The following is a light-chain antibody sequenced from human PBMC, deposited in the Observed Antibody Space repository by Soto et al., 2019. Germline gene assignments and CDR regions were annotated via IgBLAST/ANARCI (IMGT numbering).Light chain of an antibody. CDR3: QQCNDWPLFT. V-gene: IGKV3-15*01. J-gene: IGKJ5*01. CDR2: GAS. Sequence: ETVMTQSPAPLSVSPGERVTLSCRASQSVNNYLAWYQQKPGQAPRLLVYGASTRATGVPARFSGSGSGTDFTLTISSLQSEDFALYFCQQCNDWPLFTFGQGTRLEIK. CDR1: QSVNNY.